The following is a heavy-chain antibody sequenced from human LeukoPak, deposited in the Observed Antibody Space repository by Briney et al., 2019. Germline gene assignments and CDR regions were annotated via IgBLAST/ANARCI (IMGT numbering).Heavy chain of an antibody. V-gene: IGHV1-2*02. Sequence: ASVKVSCKASGYTFTGYYMHWVRPAPGQGLEWMGWINPNSGGTNYAQKFQGRVTMTRDTSISTAYMELSSLRSEDTAVYYCATLESVGATWILDAFDIWGQGTMVTVSS. CDR3: ATLESVGATWILDAFDI. J-gene: IGHJ3*02. CDR1: GYTFTGYY. D-gene: IGHD1-26*01. CDR2: INPNSGGT.